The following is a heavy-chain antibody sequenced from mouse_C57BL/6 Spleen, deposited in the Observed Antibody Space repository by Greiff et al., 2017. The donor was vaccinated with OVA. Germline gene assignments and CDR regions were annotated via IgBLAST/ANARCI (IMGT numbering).Heavy chain of an antibody. CDR3: ARPHYYGSSLDY. J-gene: IGHJ2*01. CDR1: GYTFTDYN. D-gene: IGHD1-1*01. Sequence: VQLQQSGPELVKPGASVKMSCKASGYTFTDYNMHWVKQSHGKSLEWIGYIKPNSGGASYNQKFKGKATLTVNKSSSTAYMEFRSLTSEDSAVYYGARPHYYGSSLDYWGQGTTLTVSS. CDR2: IKPNSGGA. V-gene: IGHV1-22*01.